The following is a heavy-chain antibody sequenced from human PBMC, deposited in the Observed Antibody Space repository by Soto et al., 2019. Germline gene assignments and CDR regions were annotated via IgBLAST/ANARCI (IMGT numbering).Heavy chain of an antibody. CDR3: ARDARIFGVVPLNWFDP. Sequence: GASVKVSCKASGYTFTSYYMDWVRQAPGQGLEWMGIINPSGGSTSYAQKFQGRVTMTRDTSTSTVYMELSSLRSEDTAVYYCARDARIFGVVPLNWFDPWGQGTLVTVSS. CDR2: INPSGGST. D-gene: IGHD3-3*01. V-gene: IGHV1-46*01. J-gene: IGHJ5*02. CDR1: GYTFTSYY.